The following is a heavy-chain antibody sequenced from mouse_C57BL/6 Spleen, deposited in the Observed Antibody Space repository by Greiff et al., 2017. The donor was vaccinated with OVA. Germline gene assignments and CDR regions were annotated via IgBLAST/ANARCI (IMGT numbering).Heavy chain of an antibody. D-gene: IGHD1-1*01. V-gene: IGHV1-26*01. CDR1: GYTFTDYY. Sequence: VQLQQSGPELVKPGASVKISCKASGYTFTDYYMNWVKQSHGKGLEWIGDINPNNGGTSYNQKFKGKATLTVDKSSSTAYMELRSLTSEDSAVYYCARWTTVVATHWYFDVWGTGTTVTVSS. CDR3: ARWTTVVATHWYFDV. J-gene: IGHJ1*03. CDR2: INPNNGGT.